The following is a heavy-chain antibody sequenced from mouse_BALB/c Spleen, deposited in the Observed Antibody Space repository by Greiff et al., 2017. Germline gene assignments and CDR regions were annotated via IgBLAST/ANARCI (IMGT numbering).Heavy chain of an antibody. CDR1: GFTFSSYA. Sequence: EVQLQQSGGGLVKPGGSLKLSCAASGFTFSSYAMSWVRQTPEKRLEWVASISSGGSTYYPDSVKGRFTISRDNARNILYLQMSSLRSEDTAMYYCARERFYAMDYWGQGTSVTVSS. CDR2: ISSGGST. J-gene: IGHJ4*01. CDR3: ARERFYAMDY. V-gene: IGHV5-6-5*01.